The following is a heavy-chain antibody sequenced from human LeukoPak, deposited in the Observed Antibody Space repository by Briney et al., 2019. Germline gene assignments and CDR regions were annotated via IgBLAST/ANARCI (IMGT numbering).Heavy chain of an antibody. Sequence: SETLSLTCTVSGGSISIYYGSWIRQPPGKGLEWIGYIYYTGSTNYNPSLKSRVTISVDTSKNQFSLKLSSVTAADTAVYYCAGRQRWPFDYWGQGTLVTVSS. J-gene: IGHJ4*02. V-gene: IGHV4-59*01. CDR3: AGRQRWPFDY. CDR2: IYYTGST. D-gene: IGHD4-23*01. CDR1: GGSISIYY.